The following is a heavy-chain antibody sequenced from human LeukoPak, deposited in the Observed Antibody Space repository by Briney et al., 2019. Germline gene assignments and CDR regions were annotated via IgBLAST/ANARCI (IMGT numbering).Heavy chain of an antibody. Sequence: GGTLRLSCAASGFTFSSDGMSWVRQAPGKGLEWVSAISGSGGSTYYADSVKGRFTISRDNSKNTLYLQMNSLRAEDTAVYYCARVTGYMIEDYFDYWGQGTLVTVSS. V-gene: IGHV3-23*01. CDR2: ISGSGGST. J-gene: IGHJ4*02. CDR1: GFTFSSDG. CDR3: ARVTGYMIEDYFDY. D-gene: IGHD3-22*01.